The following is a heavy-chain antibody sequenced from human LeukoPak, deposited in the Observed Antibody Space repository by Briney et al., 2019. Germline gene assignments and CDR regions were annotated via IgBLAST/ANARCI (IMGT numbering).Heavy chain of an antibody. V-gene: IGHV3-33*01. Sequence: PGGSLRLSCAASGFTFSRYGMHWVRQAPGKGLEWVAVIWADGSNKYSADSVKGRFTISRGNSDNTLYLQMNSLRAEDTAVYYCVRDKSSYFDYWGQGTLVTVSS. J-gene: IGHJ4*02. CDR1: GFTFSRYG. CDR2: IWADGSNK. CDR3: VRDKSSYFDY. D-gene: IGHD2-2*01.